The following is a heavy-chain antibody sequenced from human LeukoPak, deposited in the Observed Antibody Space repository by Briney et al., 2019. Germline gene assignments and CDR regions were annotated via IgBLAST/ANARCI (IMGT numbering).Heavy chain of an antibody. V-gene: IGHV3-7*01. D-gene: IGHD3-22*01. CDR3: ARDLDSSGYSYGMDV. CDR2: IKQDGSEK. J-gene: IGHJ6*02. CDR1: GFTFSSYW. Sequence: GGSLRLSCAASGFTFSSYWMSWVRQAPGKGLEWVANIKQDGSEKYYVDSVKGRFTISRDNAKNSLYLQMNSLRAEDTAVYHCARDLDSSGYSYGMDVWGQGTTVTVSS.